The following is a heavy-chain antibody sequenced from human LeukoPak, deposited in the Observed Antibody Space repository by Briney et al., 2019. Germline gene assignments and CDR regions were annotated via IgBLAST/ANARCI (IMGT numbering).Heavy chain of an antibody. V-gene: IGHV4-61*01. CDR1: GGSVSSGSYY. CDR2: IYYSGST. Sequence: SETLSLTCTVSGGSVSSGSYYWSWIRQPPGKGLEWIGYIYYSGSTNYNPSLKSRVTISVDTSKNQFSLKLSSVTAADTAVYYCARSSFGLWFGELGKNFDYWGQGTLVTVSS. CDR3: ARSSFGLWFGELGKNFDY. J-gene: IGHJ4*02. D-gene: IGHD3-10*01.